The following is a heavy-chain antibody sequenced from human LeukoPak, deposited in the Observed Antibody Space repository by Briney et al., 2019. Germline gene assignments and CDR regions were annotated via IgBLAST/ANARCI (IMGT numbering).Heavy chain of an antibody. Sequence: SETLSLTCTVSGGSISSYYWSWIRQPPGKGLEWIGYIYYSGSTNYNPTLKSRVTISVDTSKNQFSLKLSSVTAADTAVYYCAKAPYCSGGSCYGDEAFDIWGQGTMVTVSS. D-gene: IGHD2-15*01. V-gene: IGHV4-59*01. CDR1: GGSISSYY. CDR3: AKAPYCSGGSCYGDEAFDI. CDR2: IYYSGST. J-gene: IGHJ3*02.